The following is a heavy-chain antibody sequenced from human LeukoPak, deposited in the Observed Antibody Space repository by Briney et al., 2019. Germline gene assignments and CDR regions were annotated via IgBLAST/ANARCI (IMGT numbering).Heavy chain of an antibody. Sequence: PGGSLRLSCAASGFTFDDYAMHWVRQAPGKGLEWVSGISWKSGSIGYADSVKGRFTISRDNAKNSLYLQMNSLRSEDTALYYCAKDPAAAGTGVDYWGQGTLVTVSS. D-gene: IGHD6-13*01. CDR1: GFTFDDYA. CDR3: AKDPAAAGTGVDY. V-gene: IGHV3-9*01. CDR2: ISWKSGSI. J-gene: IGHJ4*02.